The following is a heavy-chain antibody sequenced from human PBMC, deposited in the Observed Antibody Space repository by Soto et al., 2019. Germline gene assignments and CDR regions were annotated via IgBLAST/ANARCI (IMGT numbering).Heavy chain of an antibody. D-gene: IGHD6-19*01. CDR2: IYYSGST. CDR1: GGSISSTRYY. CDR3: ASQAGFYYYYGMDV. Sequence: PSETLSLTCTVSGGSISSTRYYWGWIRQPPGKGLEWIGSIYYSGSTYYNPSLKSRVTISVDTSKNQFSLKLSSVTAADTAVYYCASQAGFYYYYGMDVWGQGTTVT. J-gene: IGHJ6*02. V-gene: IGHV4-39*01.